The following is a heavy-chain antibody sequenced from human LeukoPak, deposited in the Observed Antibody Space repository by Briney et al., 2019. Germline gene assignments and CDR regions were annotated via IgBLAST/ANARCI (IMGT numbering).Heavy chain of an antibody. Sequence: GGSLRLSCAASGXTVSSNFVSWVRQPPGKGLEWVSDIYSGGSTYYADSVKGRFTISRDNSKNTLYLQMNSLRAEDTAVYYCATAPFVVVPAAMTWFDPWGQGTLVTVSS. CDR1: GXTVSSNF. V-gene: IGHV3-53*01. D-gene: IGHD2-2*01. CDR3: ATAPFVVVPAAMTWFDP. J-gene: IGHJ5*02. CDR2: IYSGGST.